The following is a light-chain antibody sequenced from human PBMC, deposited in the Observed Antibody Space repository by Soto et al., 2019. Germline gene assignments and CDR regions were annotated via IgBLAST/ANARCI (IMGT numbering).Light chain of an antibody. V-gene: IGLV2-14*01. CDR3: RFYTTRHPRQIV. CDR2: DVS. Sequence: QSALTQPASVSGSPGQSITISCTGTSSDVGGYNYVSWYQQHPGKAPKFMIYDVSNRPSGVSNRFSGSKSGNTASLTISGPQAGDGGEYFRRFYTTRHPRQIVFGTGTKVTVL. CDR1: SSDVGGYNY. J-gene: IGLJ1*01.